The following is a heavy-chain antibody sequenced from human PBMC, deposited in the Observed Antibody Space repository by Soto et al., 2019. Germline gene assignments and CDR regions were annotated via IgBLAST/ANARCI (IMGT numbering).Heavy chain of an antibody. V-gene: IGHV3-21*01. CDR3: ARDYVEMATRRPFDP. D-gene: IGHD5-12*01. Sequence: EVQLVESGGGLVKPGGSLRLSCAASGFTFSSYSMNWLRQAPGKGLERVSSISSSSSHIYYADSVKGRFTISRDNAKNSLYLQMNSVRADDTAVYYCARDYVEMATRRPFDPWGQGTLVTVSS. CDR2: ISSSSSHI. CDR1: GFTFSSYS. J-gene: IGHJ5*02.